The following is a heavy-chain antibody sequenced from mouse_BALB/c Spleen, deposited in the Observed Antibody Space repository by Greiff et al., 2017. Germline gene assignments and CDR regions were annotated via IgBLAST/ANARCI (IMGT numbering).Heavy chain of an antibody. CDR1: GFTFSNYW. V-gene: IGHV6-6*02. Sequence: EVMLVESGGGLVQPGGSMKLSCVASGFTFSNYWMNWVRQSPEKGLEWVAEIRLKSNNYATHYAESVKGRFTISRDDSKSSVYLQMNNLRAEDTGIYYCTRVTTVVADYWGQGTTLTVSS. J-gene: IGHJ2*01. CDR2: IRLKSNNYAT. D-gene: IGHD1-1*01. CDR3: TRVTTVVADY.